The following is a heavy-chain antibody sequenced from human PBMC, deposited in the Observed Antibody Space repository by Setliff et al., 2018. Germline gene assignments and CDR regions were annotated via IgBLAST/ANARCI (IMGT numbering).Heavy chain of an antibody. D-gene: IGHD2-8*02. V-gene: IGHV3-23*01. CDR3: ARRGGTAGARAFDI. CDR1: GFTFSSYA. Sequence: PGGSLRLSCAASGFTFSSYAMSWVRQAPGKEPEWVSTITDSGRTTYYGPYLRGRFTISRDNSRNTLYLQMNSLRAEDAAIYYCARRGGTAGARAFDIWGQGTMVTVSS. J-gene: IGHJ3*02. CDR2: ITDSGRTT.